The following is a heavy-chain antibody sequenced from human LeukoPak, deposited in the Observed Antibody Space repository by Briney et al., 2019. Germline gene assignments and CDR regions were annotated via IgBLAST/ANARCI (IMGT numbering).Heavy chain of an antibody. V-gene: IGHV3-7*01. CDR2: IKQDGSEK. CDR1: GFTFSSFW. CDR3: ARDTGGGYSCYDC. Sequence: GGSLRLSCAASGFTFSSFWMSWVRQAPGKGLEWVANIKQDGSEKYYVDSVKGRFTISRDNAKNSLYLQMNSLRAEDTAVYYCARDTGGGYSCYDCWGQGTLVTVSS. J-gene: IGHJ4*02. D-gene: IGHD5-18*01.